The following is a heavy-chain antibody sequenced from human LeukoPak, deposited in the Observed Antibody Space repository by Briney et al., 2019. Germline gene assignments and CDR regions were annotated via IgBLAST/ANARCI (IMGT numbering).Heavy chain of an antibody. Sequence: ASVKVSCKASGYTFTSYYMHWVRQAPGQGLEWMGIINPSGGSTSYAQKFQGRVTMTRDTSTSTVYMELSSLRSEDTAVYYCARDLGIAAAGSYYYGMDVWGQGTTVTVSS. CDR3: ARDLGIAAAGSYYYGMDV. CDR1: GYTFTSYY. D-gene: IGHD6-13*01. CDR2: INPSGGST. J-gene: IGHJ6*02. V-gene: IGHV1-46*01.